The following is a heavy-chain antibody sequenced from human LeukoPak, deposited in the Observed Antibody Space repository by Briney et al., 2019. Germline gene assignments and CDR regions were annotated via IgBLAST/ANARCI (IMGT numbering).Heavy chain of an antibody. J-gene: IGHJ6*03. Sequence: GGSLRLSCAASGFTFNNYGMHWVRQAPGKGLEWVAFIRYNGNNQYYADSVKGRFTISRDNSKNTLYLQMNSLKGDDTSVYYCAKDSAFYYIDVWGKGTTVIISS. CDR2: IRYNGNNQ. V-gene: IGHV3-30*02. CDR1: GFTFNNYG. CDR3: AKDSAFYYIDV.